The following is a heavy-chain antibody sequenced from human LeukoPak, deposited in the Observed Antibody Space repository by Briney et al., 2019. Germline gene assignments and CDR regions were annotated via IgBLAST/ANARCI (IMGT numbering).Heavy chain of an antibody. CDR3: ARARVLGGGENFDY. CDR1: DFVFSDYY. Sequence: GGSLRLSCAAPDFVFSDYYMSWVRQAPGKGLEWVSYISSSGNSIYYADSVKGRFTISRDNAKNSLYLQANSLRAEDTAMYYCARARVLGGGENFDYWGQGTLVTVSS. D-gene: IGHD2-8*02. J-gene: IGHJ4*02. V-gene: IGHV3-11*04. CDR2: ISSSGNSI.